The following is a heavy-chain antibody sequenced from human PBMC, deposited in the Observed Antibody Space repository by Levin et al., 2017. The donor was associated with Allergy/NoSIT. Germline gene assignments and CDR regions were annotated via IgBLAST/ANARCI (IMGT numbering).Heavy chain of an antibody. D-gene: IGHD2-2*02. CDR1: GYSFTSYW. J-gene: IGHJ3*02. V-gene: IGHV5-51*01. CDR3: ARHVVPAAIGLAAAGINDAFDS. CDR2: IYPGDSDT. Sequence: GGSLRLSCKGSGYSFTSYWIGWVRQMPGKGLEWMGIIYPGDSDTRYSPSFQGQVTISADKSISTAYLQWSSLKASDTAMYYCARHVVPAAIGLAAAGINDAFDSWGQGTMVTVSS.